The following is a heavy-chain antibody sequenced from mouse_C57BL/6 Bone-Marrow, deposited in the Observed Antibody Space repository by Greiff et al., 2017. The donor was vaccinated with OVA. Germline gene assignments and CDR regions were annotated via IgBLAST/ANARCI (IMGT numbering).Heavy chain of an antibody. CDR1: GYTFTNYW. CDR2: IAPSDSYI. CDR3: ATDY. Sequence: QVQLQQPGAELVRPGTSVKLSCKASGYTFTNYWMHWVKQRPGQGLEWIGVIAPSDSYINYNQKFKGRATLTVDKSSSTAYMQLSSLTSEVSAVYYCATDYWGQGTTLTVSS. V-gene: IGHV1-59*01. J-gene: IGHJ2*01.